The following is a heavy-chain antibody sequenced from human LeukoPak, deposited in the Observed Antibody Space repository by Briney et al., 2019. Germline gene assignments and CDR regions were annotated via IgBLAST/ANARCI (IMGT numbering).Heavy chain of an antibody. Sequence: ASVKVSCKVSGYTLTELSMHWVRQAPGQGLEWMGWISAYNGNTNYAQKLQGRVTMTTDTSTSTAYMELRSLRSDDTAVYYCARRYPDAFDIWGQGTMVTVSS. CDR2: ISAYNGNT. D-gene: IGHD3-16*02. J-gene: IGHJ3*02. CDR1: GYTLTELS. CDR3: ARRYPDAFDI. V-gene: IGHV1-18*01.